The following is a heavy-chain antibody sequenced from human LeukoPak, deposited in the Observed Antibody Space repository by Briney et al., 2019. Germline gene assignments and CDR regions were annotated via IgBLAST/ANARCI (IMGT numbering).Heavy chain of an antibody. D-gene: IGHD2-2*01. V-gene: IGHV1-18*01. CDR3: ARDKLGYCSSTSCYANWFDP. J-gene: IGHJ5*02. CDR1: GYTFTSYG. CDR2: ISAYNGNT. Sequence: GASVKVSCKASGYTFTSYGISWVRQAPGQGLEWMGWISAYNGNTNYAQKLQGRVTMTTDTSTSTAYMELRSLRSDDTAGYYCARDKLGYCSSTSCYANWFDPWGQGTLVTVSS.